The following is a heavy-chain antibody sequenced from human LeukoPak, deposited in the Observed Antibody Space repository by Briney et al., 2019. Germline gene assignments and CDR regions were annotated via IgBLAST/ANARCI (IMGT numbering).Heavy chain of an antibody. D-gene: IGHD1-20*01. CDR2: ISTSNGDK. CDR3: ATRGITADRLDY. V-gene: IGHV1-18*04. CDR1: GSTFPSHA. J-gene: IGHJ4*02. Sequence: ASVKVSCKASGSTFPSHAITWLRPAPGQGPEWMGWISTSNGDKNYVQNLQGRITLTIDTSTATAYMELRSLRSADTAVYYCATRGITADRLDYWGQGTLVTVSS.